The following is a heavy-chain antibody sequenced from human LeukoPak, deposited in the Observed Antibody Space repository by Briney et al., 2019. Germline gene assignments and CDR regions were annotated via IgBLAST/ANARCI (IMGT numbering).Heavy chain of an antibody. Sequence: PSQTLSLTCTVSGGSISSGDYYWSWIRQPPGKGLEWIGYICYSGSTYYNPSLKSRVTISVDTSKNQFSLKLSSVTAADTAVYYCARGGYSYGPPFDPWGQGTLVTVSS. V-gene: IGHV4-30-4*08. CDR3: ARGGYSYGPPFDP. CDR2: ICYSGST. J-gene: IGHJ5*02. D-gene: IGHD5-18*01. CDR1: GGSISSGDYY.